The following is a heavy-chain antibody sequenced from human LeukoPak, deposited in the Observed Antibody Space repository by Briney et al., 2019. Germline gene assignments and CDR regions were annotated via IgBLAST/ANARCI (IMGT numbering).Heavy chain of an antibody. CDR2: INPSGGST. J-gene: IGHJ4*02. D-gene: IGHD3-9*01. CDR1: GYTFTSYY. V-gene: IGHV1-46*01. CDR3: ARDAQPTDILTGYFAY. Sequence: ASVKVSCKASGYTFTSYYMHWVRQAPGQGLEWMGIINPSGGSTSYAQKFQGGVTMTRDTSTSTVYMELSSLRSEDTAVYYCARDAQPTDILTGYFAYWGQGTLVTVSS.